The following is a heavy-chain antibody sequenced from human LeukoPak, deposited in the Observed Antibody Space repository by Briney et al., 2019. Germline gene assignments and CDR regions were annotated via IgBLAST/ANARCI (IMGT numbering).Heavy chain of an antibody. CDR2: ICNDGSYK. D-gene: IGHD3-10*01. Sequence: PGRSLTLSCPATGFTFSSYVMHWLRQARGKGLDWVSVICNDGSYKYYADSAKGRFAISRDSSKNTLYLQMNSLRAEDTAVYYCARVLGNYGSLDYWGQGTLVTVSS. V-gene: IGHV3-33*01. CDR1: GFTFSSYV. CDR3: ARVLGNYGSLDY. J-gene: IGHJ4*02.